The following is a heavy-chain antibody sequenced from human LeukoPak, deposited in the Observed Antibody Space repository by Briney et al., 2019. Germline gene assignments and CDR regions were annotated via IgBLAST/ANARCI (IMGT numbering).Heavy chain of an antibody. CDR2: ISSNGGST. D-gene: IGHD3-22*01. CDR3: VKDSPAHYYDSSGQDAFDI. V-gene: IGHV3-64D*06. Sequence: PGGSLRLSCSASGFTFSSYAMHWVRQARGKGLEYVSAISSNGGSTYYADSVKGRFTISRDNSKNTPYLQMSSLRAEDTAVYYCVKDSPAHYYDSSGQDAFDIWGQGTMVTVSS. J-gene: IGHJ3*02. CDR1: GFTFSSYA.